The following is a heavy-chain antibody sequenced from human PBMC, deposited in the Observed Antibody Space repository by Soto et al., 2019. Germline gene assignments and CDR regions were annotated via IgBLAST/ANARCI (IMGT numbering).Heavy chain of an antibody. CDR2: ISHSGSS. CDR1: GDSSISSHW. CDR3: AKLSCTSSTCYFPGWFDP. J-gene: IGHJ5*02. Sequence: PSDTLSLTCAVSGDSSISSHWWHWVRPPPGKGLEWIGQISHSGSSYYNPSLKSRLTISVDTTKNQFSLQLKSMTAADTAVYYCAKLSCTSSTCYFPGWFDPWGQGTLVTVSS. V-gene: IGHV4-4*02. D-gene: IGHD2-2*01.